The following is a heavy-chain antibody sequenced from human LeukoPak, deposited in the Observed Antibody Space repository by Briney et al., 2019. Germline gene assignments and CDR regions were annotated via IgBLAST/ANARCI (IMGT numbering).Heavy chain of an antibody. V-gene: IGHV1-2*02. Sequence: ASVKVSCKASGYTFTGYYMHWVRQAPGQGLEWMGWINPNSGGTNYAQKFQGRVTMTRDTSISTAYMELSRLRSDDTAVYYCARGRSVGDIVGASDAFDIWGQGTMVTVSS. CDR2: INPNSGGT. CDR3: ARGRSVGDIVGASDAFDI. D-gene: IGHD1-26*01. J-gene: IGHJ3*02. CDR1: GYTFTGYY.